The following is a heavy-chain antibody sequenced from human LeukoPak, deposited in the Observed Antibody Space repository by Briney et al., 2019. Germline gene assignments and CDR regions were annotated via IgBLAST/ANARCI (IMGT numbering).Heavy chain of an antibody. CDR2: IYYSGST. V-gene: IGHV4-59*01. CDR1: GGSISSYY. CDR3: ARAGRHSSSWYDY. D-gene: IGHD6-13*01. J-gene: IGHJ4*02. Sequence: PSETLSLTCTVSGGSISSYYWSWIRQPPGKGLEWIGYIYYSGSTNYNPSLKSRVTISVDTSKNQFSLKLTSVTAADTAVYYCARAGRHSSSWYDYWGQGTLVTVPS.